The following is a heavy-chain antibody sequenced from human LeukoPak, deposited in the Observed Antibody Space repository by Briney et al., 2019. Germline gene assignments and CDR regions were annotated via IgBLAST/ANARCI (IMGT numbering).Heavy chain of an antibody. Sequence: ASVKVSCKASGYTFTSYDINWVRQATGQGLEWMGWMSPNSGNTGYAQKFQGRVTMTRNTSISTAYMELSSLRSEDTAVYYCARGVRSRDSSGYYYYYFDYWGQGTLVTVSS. D-gene: IGHD3-22*01. CDR1: GYTFTSYD. V-gene: IGHV1-8*01. J-gene: IGHJ4*02. CDR3: ARGVRSRDSSGYYYYYFDY. CDR2: MSPNSGNT.